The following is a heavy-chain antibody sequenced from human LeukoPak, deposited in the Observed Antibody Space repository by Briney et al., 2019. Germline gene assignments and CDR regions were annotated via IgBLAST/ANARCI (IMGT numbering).Heavy chain of an antibody. CDR1: GYTFTSYG. J-gene: IGHJ5*02. Sequence: ASVKVSCKASGYTFTSYGISWVRQAPGQGLEWMGLISAYNGNTNYAQKLQGRVTMTTDTSTSTAYMELRSLRSDDTAVYYCARELSGSYSRFWFDPWGQGTLVTVSS. V-gene: IGHV1-18*01. CDR2: ISAYNGNT. CDR3: ARELSGSYSRFWFDP. D-gene: IGHD1-26*01.